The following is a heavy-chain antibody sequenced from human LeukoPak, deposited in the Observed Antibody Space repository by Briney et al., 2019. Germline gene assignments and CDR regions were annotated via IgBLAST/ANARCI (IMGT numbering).Heavy chain of an antibody. D-gene: IGHD1-1*01. CDR1: GYTFTAYY. CDR3: ARDNDHGTCQAENY. Sequence: GASVKASCKASGYTFTAYYMHWGRRAPGQRLEWMGWLNPNSGDTNYAQKFQGRGSMTRDTSISTAYMDLGDLRSDDTAVYYCARDNDHGTCQAENYWGPGTLVTVSS. J-gene: IGHJ4*02. CDR2: LNPNSGDT. V-gene: IGHV1-2*02.